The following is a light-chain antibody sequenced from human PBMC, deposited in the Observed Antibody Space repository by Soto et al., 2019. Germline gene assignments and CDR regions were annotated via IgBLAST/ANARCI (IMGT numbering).Light chain of an antibody. CDR3: QSYDSSLRNVI. V-gene: IGLV2-23*02. CDR1: NSDVGSYNL. CDR2: EVT. J-gene: IGLJ2*01. Sequence: QSVLTQPASVSGSPRQSITISCTGTNSDVGSYNLVSWFQQHPGKAPKLVIYEVTKRPSGVSDRFSGSKSGNTASLTISGLQAEDEADYYCQSYDSSLRNVIFGGGTKVTVL.